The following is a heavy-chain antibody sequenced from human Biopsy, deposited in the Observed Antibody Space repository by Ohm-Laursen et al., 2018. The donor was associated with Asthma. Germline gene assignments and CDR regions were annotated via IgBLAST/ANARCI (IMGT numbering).Heavy chain of an antibody. D-gene: IGHD3-3*01. Sequence: SLRLSCAASGFVFRSHAMHWVRQAPGKGLEWVAVVSYDGGVAHYADSMKGRLTISRDNAKSTLYLQMNRLRTDDTAVYYCAKRRGYSDLTDFDHWGQGTLVTVSS. CDR2: VSYDGGVA. CDR1: GFVFRSHA. CDR3: AKRRGYSDLTDFDH. V-gene: IGHV3-30*18. J-gene: IGHJ4*02.